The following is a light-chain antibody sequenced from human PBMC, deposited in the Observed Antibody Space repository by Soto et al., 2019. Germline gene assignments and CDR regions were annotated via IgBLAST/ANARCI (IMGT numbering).Light chain of an antibody. Sequence: QSVLTQPASVSGSPGQSITISCTGTSSDFGTYNVVSWYQQRPGEAPKLMIYQVTKRPSGVSNRFSGSKSGNTASLTISGLQAEDEAHYYCSSYAGSSPLYVFGTGTKV. J-gene: IGLJ1*01. CDR3: SSYAGSSPLYV. CDR2: QVT. CDR1: SSDFGTYNV. V-gene: IGLV2-23*02.